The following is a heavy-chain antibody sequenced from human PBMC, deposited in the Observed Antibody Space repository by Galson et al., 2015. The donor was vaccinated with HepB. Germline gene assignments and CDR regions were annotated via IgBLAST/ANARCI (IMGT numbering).Heavy chain of an antibody. CDR2: ISYDGSNK. CDR1: GFTFSSYG. J-gene: IGHJ4*02. V-gene: IGHV3-30*18. Sequence: SLRLSCAASGFTFSSYGMHWVRQAPGKGLEWVAVISYDGSNKYYADSVKGRFTISRDNSKNTLYLQMNSLRAEDTAVYYCANGVEPQTTGYYFDYWGQGTLVTVSS. CDR3: ANGVEPQTTGYYFDY. D-gene: IGHD4-17*01.